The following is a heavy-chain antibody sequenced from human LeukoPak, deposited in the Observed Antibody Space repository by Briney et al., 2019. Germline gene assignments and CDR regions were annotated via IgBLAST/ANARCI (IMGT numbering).Heavy chain of an antibody. CDR1: GFTVSSNY. CDR3: ARFQAARLNYYMDV. D-gene: IGHD6-6*01. J-gene: IGHJ6*03. Sequence: GGSLRLSCAASGFTVSSNYMSWVRQAPGKGLEWVSVIYSADNTYYADSVKGRFTFSRDNSKNTLYLQMNSLRAEDTAVYYCARFQAARLNYYMDVWGKGTTVTVSS. V-gene: IGHV3-53*01. CDR2: IYSADNT.